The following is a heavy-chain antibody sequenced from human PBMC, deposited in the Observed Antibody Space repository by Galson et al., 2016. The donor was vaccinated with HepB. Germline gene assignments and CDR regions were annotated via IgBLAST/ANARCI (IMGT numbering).Heavy chain of an antibody. CDR2: ISASGAGT. J-gene: IGHJ4*02. CDR3: AKEISVAGVNGLPSDY. Sequence: SLRLSCAASGFTFSSDAMSRVRQAPEKGLEWVSGISASGAGTYYADSVKGRFTISRDNFKNTLYLQMNSLRAEDTAVYYCAKEISVAGVNGLPSDYWGQGTLVTVAS. CDR1: GFTFSSDA. V-gene: IGHV3-23*01. D-gene: IGHD6-19*01.